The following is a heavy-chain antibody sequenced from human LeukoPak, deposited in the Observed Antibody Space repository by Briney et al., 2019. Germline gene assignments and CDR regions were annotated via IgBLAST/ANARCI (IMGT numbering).Heavy chain of an antibody. CDR1: GGSISSYY. CDR2: IYYSGST. D-gene: IGHD3-16*01. J-gene: IGHJ4*02. CDR3: ARYGLIRGFEY. Sequence: SETLSLTCTVSGGSISSYYWSWIRQPPGKELEWIGYIYYSGSTNYSPSLKSRVTISVDTSKNQFSLKLSSVTAAHTAVYYCARYGLIRGFEYWGQGTLVTVSS. V-gene: IGHV4-59*01.